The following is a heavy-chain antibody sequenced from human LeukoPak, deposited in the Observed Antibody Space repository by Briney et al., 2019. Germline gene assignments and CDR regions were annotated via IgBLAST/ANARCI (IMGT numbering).Heavy chain of an antibody. V-gene: IGHV4-34*01. D-gene: IGHD2-15*01. CDR1: GGSFSGYY. J-gene: IGHJ6*04. CDR3: ASPRFYGILPDV. CDR2: VNHRGST. Sequence: SETLSLTCAVYGGSFSGYYLSWIRQPPGKGLEWIGEVNHRGSTNYNPSLKSRVTISVDMSKNHFSLNLTSVTAADTAVYYCASPRFYGILPDVWGKGTTVTVSS.